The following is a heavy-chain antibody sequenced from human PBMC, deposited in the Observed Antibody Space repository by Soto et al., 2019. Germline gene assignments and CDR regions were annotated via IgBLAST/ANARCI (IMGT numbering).Heavy chain of an antibody. Sequence: SSETLSLTCAVYGGSFSGYYWTWIRQPPGTGLEWIGEINHSGSTNYNPSLKSRVTISVDTSKNQFSLKLTSVTAADTAVYYCARIRPGTIFFDYWGQGTLVTVSS. D-gene: IGHD1-7*01. J-gene: IGHJ4*02. V-gene: IGHV4-34*01. CDR1: GGSFSGYY. CDR2: INHSGST. CDR3: ARIRPGTIFFDY.